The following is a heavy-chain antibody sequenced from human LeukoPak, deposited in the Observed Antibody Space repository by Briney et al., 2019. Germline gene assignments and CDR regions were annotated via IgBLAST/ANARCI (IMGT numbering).Heavy chain of an antibody. D-gene: IGHD5-24*01. V-gene: IGHV3-7*01. CDR2: IKSDGSEK. CDR1: EFTFSSNW. Sequence: GGSLRLSCVVSEFTFSSNWMNWVRQAPGKGLEWVANIKSDGSEKYYADSVKGRYTISRDNAKNSLYLQMNSLKAEDTAVYYCASGSGWRQLYWGQGTLVTVSP. J-gene: IGHJ4*02. CDR3: ASGSGWRQLY.